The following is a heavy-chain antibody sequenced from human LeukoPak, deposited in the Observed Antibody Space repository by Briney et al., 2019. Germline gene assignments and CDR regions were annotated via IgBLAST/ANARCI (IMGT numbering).Heavy chain of an antibody. CDR2: ISVYNANT. V-gene: IGHV1-18*01. CDR1: GYRFINYD. Sequence: ASVTVSCKASGYRFINYDISWVRQAPGQGLEWMGWISVYNANTNYAQELQGRVTMTTDTSTSTAYMELRSLRSVDTAVYYCARDHWQTPSYFDYWGQGTLVTVSS. J-gene: IGHJ4*02. CDR3: ARDHWQTPSYFDY. D-gene: IGHD1-1*01.